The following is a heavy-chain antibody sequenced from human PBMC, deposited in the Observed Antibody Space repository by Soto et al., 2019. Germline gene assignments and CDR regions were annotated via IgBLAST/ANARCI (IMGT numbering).Heavy chain of an antibody. J-gene: IGHJ6*02. CDR3: ARLGGFCSSTNCYGYYAMDV. V-gene: IGHV4-30-2*01. CDR1: GGSISSGGYS. D-gene: IGHD2-2*01. CDR2: IYHSGST. Sequence: SETLSLTCAVSGGSISSGGYSWSWIRQPPGKGLEWIGYIYHSGSTYYNPSLKSRVTISVDTSQNQFSLKVSSVTVADTAVYYCARLGGFCSSTNCYGYYAMDVWGQGTTVTVSS.